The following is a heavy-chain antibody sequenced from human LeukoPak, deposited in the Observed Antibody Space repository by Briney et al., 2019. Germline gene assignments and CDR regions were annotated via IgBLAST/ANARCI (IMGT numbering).Heavy chain of an antibody. D-gene: IGHD3-22*01. V-gene: IGHV4-39*07. CDR1: GGSISSSSYY. Sequence: PSETLSLTCTVSGGSISSSSYYWGWIRQPPGKGLEWIGSIYYSGSTYYNPSLKSRVTISVDTSKNQFSLKLSSVTAADTAVYYCARDRHYYDSSGYSNWFDPWGQGTLVTVSS. J-gene: IGHJ5*02. CDR2: IYYSGST. CDR3: ARDRHYYDSSGYSNWFDP.